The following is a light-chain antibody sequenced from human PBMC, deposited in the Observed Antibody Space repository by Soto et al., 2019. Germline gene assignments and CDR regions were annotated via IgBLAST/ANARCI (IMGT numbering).Light chain of an antibody. CDR2: DAS. Sequence: EIVLTQSPATLSLSPGERATLSCRAIQIIGLAIAWYQHKPGQAPRLLIFDASQRATGIPARFRGSGSGTDFTLSISSLEPEDFAVYYCQQRTDRPPWTFGQGTKVDIK. CDR3: QQRTDRPPWT. CDR1: QIIGLA. J-gene: IGKJ1*01. V-gene: IGKV3-11*01.